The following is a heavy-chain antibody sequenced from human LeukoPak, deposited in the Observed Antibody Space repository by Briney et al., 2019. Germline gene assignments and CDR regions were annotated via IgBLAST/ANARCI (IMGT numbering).Heavy chain of an antibody. J-gene: IGHJ4*02. CDR3: ANLAISEPFDY. Sequence: SETLSLTCAVSGGSISSSSWWSWVRQPPGKGLEWIGEIYHSGSTHYNPSLKSRVTISVDKSKNHFSLKLSSVTAADTAVCYCANLAISEPFDYWGQGTLVTVSS. D-gene: IGHD1-26*01. V-gene: IGHV4-4*02. CDR2: IYHSGST. CDR1: GGSISSSSW.